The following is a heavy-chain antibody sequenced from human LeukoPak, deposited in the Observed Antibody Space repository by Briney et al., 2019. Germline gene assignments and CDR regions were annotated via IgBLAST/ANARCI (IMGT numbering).Heavy chain of an antibody. V-gene: IGHV3-23*01. D-gene: IGHD3-22*01. CDR2: ITSSGDGT. Sequence: SGGSLRLSCAASGFTFSIYAMSWVRQAPGKGLQWVSSITSSGDGTYYAGSVKGRFTISRDNSENMLYLQMNGLRVEDTAVYFCAKDRPNYYGSNGHYYRRDGDYWGQGTLVTVSS. J-gene: IGHJ4*02. CDR3: AKDRPNYYGSNGHYYRRDGDY. CDR1: GFTFSIYA.